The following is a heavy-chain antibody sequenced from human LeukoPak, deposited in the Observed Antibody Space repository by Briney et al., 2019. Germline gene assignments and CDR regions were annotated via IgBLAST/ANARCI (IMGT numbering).Heavy chain of an antibody. V-gene: IGHV5-10-1*01. CDR3: AGAGIAVAGNAEYFKH. Sequence: GESLKISCKGSGYSFTSYWISWVRQMPGKGLEWMARIGPSDSYTNYSPSFQGHVTISRDNSINTPYLQLNSMQASDTAMYYCAGAGIAVAGNAEYFKHWGQGTLVTVSS. D-gene: IGHD6-19*01. J-gene: IGHJ1*01. CDR1: GYSFTSYW. CDR2: IGPSDSYT.